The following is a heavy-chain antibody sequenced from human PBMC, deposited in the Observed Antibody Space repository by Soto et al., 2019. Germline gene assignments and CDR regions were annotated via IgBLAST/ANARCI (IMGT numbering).Heavy chain of an antibody. CDR3: ARYRREAVAGYTLDN. Sequence: LSLTCTVSGGSISSNFWTWIRQPPGKGLEWIGYVYNSGSTNYNPSLKSRVTISEDTSKSQFSLKVNSMTAADTAVYYCARYRREAVAGYTLDNWGQGILVTVSS. CDR2: VYNSGST. CDR1: GGSISSNF. J-gene: IGHJ4*02. D-gene: IGHD6-13*01. V-gene: IGHV4-59*01.